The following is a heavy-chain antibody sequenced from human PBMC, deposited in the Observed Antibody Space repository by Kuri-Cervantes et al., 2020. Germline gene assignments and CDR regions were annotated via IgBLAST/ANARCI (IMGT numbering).Heavy chain of an antibody. CDR3: THTSKSSLASDI. J-gene: IGHJ3*02. D-gene: IGHD1-26*01. V-gene: IGHV2-5*02. Sequence: SGPTLVKPTQTLTLTCTFSGFSLSTSGVGVGRIRQPPGKALEWLALIYWDDDKRYSPSLKSRLTITKDTSKNQVVLTMTNLDPVDTATYYCTHTSKSSLASDIWGQGTMVTVSS. CDR2: IYWDDDK. CDR1: GFSLSTSGVG.